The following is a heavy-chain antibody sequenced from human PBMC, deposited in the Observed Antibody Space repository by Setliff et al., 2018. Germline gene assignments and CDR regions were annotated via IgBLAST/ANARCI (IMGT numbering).Heavy chain of an antibody. CDR3: ARDSYFWTWYAFDI. CDR2: IYTSGST. CDR1: GGSISSGSYY. J-gene: IGHJ3*02. V-gene: IGHV4-61*02. Sequence: SETLSLTCTVSGGSISSGSYYWSWIRQPAGKGLEWIGRIYTSGSTNYNPSLKSRVTISVDTSKNQFSLKLSSVTAADTAVYYCARDSYFWTWYAFDIWGQGTMVTV. D-gene: IGHD3-3*01.